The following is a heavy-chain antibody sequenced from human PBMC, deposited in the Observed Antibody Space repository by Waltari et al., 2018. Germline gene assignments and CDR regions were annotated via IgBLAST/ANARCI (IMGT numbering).Heavy chain of an antibody. D-gene: IGHD6-6*01. V-gene: IGHV4-59*11. CDR2: IYYSGST. CDR3: ARARYSNSAGGFDP. CDR1: GGSISSHY. J-gene: IGHJ5*02. Sequence: QVQLQELGPGLVKPSETLSLTCTVSGGSISSHYWSWIRQPPGKGLEWIGYIYYSGSTNYNPSLNSRVTISVDTSKKQFSLKLRSVTAADTAVYYCARARYSNSAGGFDPWGQGVLVTVSS.